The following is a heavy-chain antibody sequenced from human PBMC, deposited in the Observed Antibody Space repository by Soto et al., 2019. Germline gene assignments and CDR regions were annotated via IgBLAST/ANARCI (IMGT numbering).Heavy chain of an antibody. V-gene: IGHV3-7*05. Sequence: EVQLVESGGGLVQPGGSLRLSCAASGFTFSSYWMSWVRQAPGKGLEWVANIKQDGSEKYYVDSVKGRFTISRDNAKNSLYLQMNSLRAEDTAVYYCARVMVYAPLAIDYYYYYGMGVWGQGTTVTVSS. CDR3: ARVMVYAPLAIDYYYYYGMGV. J-gene: IGHJ6*02. CDR1: GFTFSSYW. CDR2: IKQDGSEK. D-gene: IGHD2-8*01.